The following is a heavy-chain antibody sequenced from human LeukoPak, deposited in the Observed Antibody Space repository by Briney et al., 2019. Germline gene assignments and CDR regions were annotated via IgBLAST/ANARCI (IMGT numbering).Heavy chain of an antibody. CDR3: ARVNYDFWSGYYWTYYFDY. CDR1: GGSISSYY. CDR2: IYYSGST. J-gene: IGHJ4*02. V-gene: IGHV4-59*01. Sequence: SETLSLTCTVSGGSISSYYWSWIRQPPGKGLEWIGYIYYSGSTNYNPSLKSRVTISVDTSKNQFSLKLSSVTAADTAVNYCARVNYDFWSGYYWTYYFDYWGQGTLVTVSS. D-gene: IGHD3-3*01.